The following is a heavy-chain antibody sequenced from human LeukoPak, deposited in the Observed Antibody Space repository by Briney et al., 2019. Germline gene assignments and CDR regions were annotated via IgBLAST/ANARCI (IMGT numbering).Heavy chain of an antibody. D-gene: IGHD3-3*01. J-gene: IGHJ4*02. V-gene: IGHV1-8*03. CDR1: GYTFTGYS. CDR3: ARGRGRFLEWLQAYYFDY. Sequence: GASVKVSCKASGYTFTGYSMHWVRQAPGQGLEWMGWMNPNSGNTGYAQKFQGRVTITRNTSISTAYMELSSLRSEDTAVYYCARGRGRFLEWLQAYYFDYWGQGTLVTVSS. CDR2: MNPNSGNT.